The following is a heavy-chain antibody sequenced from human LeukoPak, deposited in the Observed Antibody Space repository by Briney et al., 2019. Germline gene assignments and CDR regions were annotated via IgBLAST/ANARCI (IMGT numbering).Heavy chain of an antibody. CDR2: VHHTGST. V-gene: IGHV4-39*01. CDR3: ATLGLLRGAGFNLATHFDY. CDR1: GVSISNNYFY. D-gene: IGHD1-26*01. Sequence: SETLSLTCTVSGVSISNNYFYWAWIRQPPGKGLELIGYVHHTGSTFHNSSLKSRVTISADTSQNQFPLSLTSVTAADTAVYYCATLGLLRGAGFNLATHFDYWGQGTLVAVSS. J-gene: IGHJ4*02.